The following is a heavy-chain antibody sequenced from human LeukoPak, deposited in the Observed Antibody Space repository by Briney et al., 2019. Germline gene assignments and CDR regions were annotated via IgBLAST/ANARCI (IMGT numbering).Heavy chain of an antibody. CDR2: INAYNSAYNGNT. V-gene: IGHV1-18*01. Sequence: ASVKVSCKASGYTFINYGITWVRQAPGQGLDWMGWINAYNSAYNGNTHYAQKLQGRVTMTTDTSTNTGYMELRSLRSDDTAVYYCAREYGSGSYTGIDYWGQGTLVTV. J-gene: IGHJ4*02. D-gene: IGHD3-10*01. CDR1: GYTFINYG. CDR3: AREYGSGSYTGIDY.